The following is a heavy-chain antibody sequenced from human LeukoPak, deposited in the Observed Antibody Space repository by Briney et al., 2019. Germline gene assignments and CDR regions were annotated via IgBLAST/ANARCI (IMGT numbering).Heavy chain of an antibody. Sequence: GGSLRLSCAASEFIVSSNYMSWVRQAPGKGLEWVSVIYSGGSTYYADSVKGRFTISRDNSKNTLYLQMNSLRAEDTAVYYCARESTSWYFDLWGRGTLVTVSS. V-gene: IGHV3-53*01. CDR1: EFIVSSNY. CDR3: ARESTSWYFDL. CDR2: IYSGGST. J-gene: IGHJ2*01. D-gene: IGHD2-2*01.